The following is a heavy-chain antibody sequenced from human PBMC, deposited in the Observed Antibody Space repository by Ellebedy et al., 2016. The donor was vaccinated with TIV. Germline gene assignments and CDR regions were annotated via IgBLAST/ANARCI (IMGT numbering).Heavy chain of an antibody. J-gene: IGHJ6*02. V-gene: IGHV3-30*04. D-gene: IGHD2-2*01. Sequence: GESLKISXAASGFTFSSYAMHWVRQAPGKGLEWVAVISYDGSNKYYADSVKGRFTISRDNSKNTLYLQMNSLRAEDTAVYYCAKDLLVVVPAADYYYYYGMDVWGQGTTVTVSS. CDR2: ISYDGSNK. CDR3: AKDLLVVVPAADYYYYYGMDV. CDR1: GFTFSSYA.